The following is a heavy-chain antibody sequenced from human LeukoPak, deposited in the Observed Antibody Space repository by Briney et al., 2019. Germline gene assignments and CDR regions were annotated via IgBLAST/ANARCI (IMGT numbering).Heavy chain of an antibody. V-gene: IGHV1-18*01. CDR3: ARDQVVGATAGTFDY. CDR2: ISAHNGHT. CDR1: GYTFTSYG. D-gene: IGHD1-26*01. J-gene: IGHJ4*02. Sequence: ASVKVSCKASGYTFTSYGISWVRQAPGQGLERMGWISAHNGHTNYAQKFQGRVTMTMETSTSTAYMELRSLRSDDTAVYYCARDQVVGATAGTFDYWGQGTLVTVSS.